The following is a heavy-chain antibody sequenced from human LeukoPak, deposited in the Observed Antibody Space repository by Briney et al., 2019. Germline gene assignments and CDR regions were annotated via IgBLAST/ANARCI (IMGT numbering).Heavy chain of an antibody. CDR2: IYYSGST. CDR3: ARGSRYCSGGSCYYCYMDV. CDR1: GGSISSGGYS. V-gene: IGHV4-30-4*07. J-gene: IGHJ6*03. D-gene: IGHD2-15*01. Sequence: SQTLSLTCAVSGGSISSGGYSWSWIRQPPGKGLEWIGYIYYSGSTYYNPSLKSRVTISVDTSKNQFSLKLSSVTAADTAVYYCARGSRYCSGGSCYYCYMDVWGKGTTVTVSS.